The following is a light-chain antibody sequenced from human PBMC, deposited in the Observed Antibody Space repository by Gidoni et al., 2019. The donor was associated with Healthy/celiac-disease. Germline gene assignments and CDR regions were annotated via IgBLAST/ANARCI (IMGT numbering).Light chain of an antibody. Sequence: DIVMTQSPDSLAVSLGGRATINCKSSQSVLYSSNNKNYLAWYQQKPGQPPKLLIYWASTRESGVPDLFSGSGSGTDFTLTISSLQAEDVAVYYCQQYYSTLTFGQGTKVEIK. CDR2: WAS. CDR1: QSVLYSSNNKNY. J-gene: IGKJ1*01. V-gene: IGKV4-1*01. CDR3: QQYYSTLT.